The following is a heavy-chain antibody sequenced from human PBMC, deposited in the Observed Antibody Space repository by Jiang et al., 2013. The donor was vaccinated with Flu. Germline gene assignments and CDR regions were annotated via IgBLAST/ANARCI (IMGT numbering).Heavy chain of an antibody. CDR1: GGSISSGGYY. CDR2: IYYSGST. D-gene: IGHD3-10*01. CDR3: ARDRRDYYGSGSYYTIYGMDV. V-gene: IGHV4-31*03. Sequence: PGLVKPSQTLSLTCTVSGGSISSGGYYWSWIRQHPGKGLEWIGYIYYSGSTYYNPSLKSRVTISVDTSKNQFSLKLSSVTAADTAVYYCARDRRDYYGSGSYYTIYGMDVWGQGTTVTVSS. J-gene: IGHJ6*02.